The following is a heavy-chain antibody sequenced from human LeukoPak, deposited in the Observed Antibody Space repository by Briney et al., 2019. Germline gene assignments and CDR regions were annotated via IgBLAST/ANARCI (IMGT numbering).Heavy chain of an antibody. Sequence: GGSLRLSCVASGFTFSSYAMHWVRQAPGKGLEWVAVISYDGSNKYYADSVKGRFTISRDNSKNTLYLQMNSLRAEDTAVYYCAREKWEMASIGYFDYWGQGTLVTVSS. CDR2: ISYDGSNK. V-gene: IGHV3-30*04. D-gene: IGHD5-24*01. CDR1: GFTFSSYA. J-gene: IGHJ4*02. CDR3: AREKWEMASIGYFDY.